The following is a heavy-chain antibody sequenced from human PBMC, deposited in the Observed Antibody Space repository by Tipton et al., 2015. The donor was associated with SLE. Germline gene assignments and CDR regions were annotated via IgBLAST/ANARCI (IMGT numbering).Heavy chain of an antibody. D-gene: IGHD3-10*01. CDR1: GFTFSSYG. V-gene: IGHV3-30*02. CDR2: IRYDGSNK. J-gene: IGHJ6*02. Sequence: SLRLSCAASGFTFSSYGMHWVRQAPGKGLEWVAFIRYDGSNKYYADSVKGRFTISRDNSKNTLYLQMNSLRAEDTAVYYCAGVMVRGAKFYYSGMDVWGQGTTVTVSS. CDR3: AGVMVRGAKFYYSGMDV.